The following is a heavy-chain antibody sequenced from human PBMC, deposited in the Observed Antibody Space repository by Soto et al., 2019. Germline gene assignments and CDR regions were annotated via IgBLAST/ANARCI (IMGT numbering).Heavy chain of an antibody. CDR1: GGTFSSYA. CDR3: ARDLRLASRGYFDY. V-gene: IGHV1-69*13. CDR2: IIPIFGTA. J-gene: IGHJ4*02. Sequence: SVKVSCKASGGTFSSYAISWVRQAPGQGLEWMGGIIPIFGTANYAQKFQGRVTITADESTSTAYMELSSLRSEDTAVYYCARDLRLASRGYFDYWGQGTLVTVSS. D-gene: IGHD2-15*01.